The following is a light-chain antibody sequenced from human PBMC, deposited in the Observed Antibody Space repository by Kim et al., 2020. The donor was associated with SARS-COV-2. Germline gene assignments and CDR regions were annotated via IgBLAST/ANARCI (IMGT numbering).Light chain of an antibody. Sequence: QRVTISCSGSSSNIGSNYVYWYHHLPGTAPKLLIYSNNQRPSGVPDRFSGSKSGTSACLAISGLRSEDEADYYCAAWDDSLSGVLFGGGTQLTVL. CDR1: SSNIGSNY. CDR2: SNN. V-gene: IGLV1-47*02. CDR3: AAWDDSLSGVL. J-gene: IGLJ2*01.